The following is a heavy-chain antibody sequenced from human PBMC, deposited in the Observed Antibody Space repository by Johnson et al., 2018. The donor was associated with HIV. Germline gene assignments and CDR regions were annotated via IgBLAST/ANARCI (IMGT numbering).Heavy chain of an antibody. CDR2: ISYDGSNK. CDR3: AKEGMGWLHHDAFNI. Sequence: QVQLVESGGGVVQPGRSLRLSCAASGFTFSSYAMHWVRQAPGKGLEWVAVISYDGSNKYYADSVKGRFTISRDNSKNTLYLQMNSLRAGDTAVYYCAKEGMGWLHHDAFNIWGQGTMVTVSS. V-gene: IGHV3-30*04. D-gene: IGHD5-24*01. J-gene: IGHJ3*02. CDR1: GFTFSSYA.